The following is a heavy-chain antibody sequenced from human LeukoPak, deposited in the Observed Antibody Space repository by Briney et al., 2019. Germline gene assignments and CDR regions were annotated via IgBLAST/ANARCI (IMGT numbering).Heavy chain of an antibody. CDR1: GGSISSYY. Sequence: PSETLSLTCKVSGGSISSYYWSWIRQPPGKGLEWIGYIYYSGSTNYNPSLKSRVTISVDTSKNQFSLKLTSVTAADTAVYYCTRDRELGFWGQGTLVTVSS. D-gene: IGHD1-26*01. CDR3: TRDRELGF. V-gene: IGHV4-59*01. J-gene: IGHJ4*02. CDR2: IYYSGST.